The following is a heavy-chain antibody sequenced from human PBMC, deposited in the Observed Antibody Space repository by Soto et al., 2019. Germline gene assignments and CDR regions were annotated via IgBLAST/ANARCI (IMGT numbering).Heavy chain of an antibody. CDR1: GFTFSSCT. J-gene: IGHJ6*02. D-gene: IGHD2-15*01. CDR2: ISPSTSHI. V-gene: IGHV3-21*01. Sequence: EVHLVESGGGLVKPGGSLRLSCAVSGFTFSSCTMNWVRQAPGKGLEWVSSISPSTSHIYYADSVKDRFTISRDNATNSLFLQMNSLRAEDTAVYYCSGCSGGACHQNYGMDVWGQGTTVTVSS. CDR3: SGCSGGACHQNYGMDV.